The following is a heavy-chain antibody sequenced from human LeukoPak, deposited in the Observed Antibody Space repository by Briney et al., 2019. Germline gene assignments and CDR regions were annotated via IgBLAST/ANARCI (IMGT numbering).Heavy chain of an antibody. CDR1: GFTLSSYN. J-gene: IGHJ4*02. CDR3: AKDRSSSGWYYFDY. D-gene: IGHD6-19*01. CDR2: ISSSSTTI. Sequence: GGSLRLSCAASGFTLSSYNMNWVRQAPGKGLEWVSYISSSSTTIYYADSVKGRFTISRDNSKNTLFLQMNSLRAEDTAVYYCAKDRSSSGWYYFDYWGQGTLVTVSS. V-gene: IGHV3-48*01.